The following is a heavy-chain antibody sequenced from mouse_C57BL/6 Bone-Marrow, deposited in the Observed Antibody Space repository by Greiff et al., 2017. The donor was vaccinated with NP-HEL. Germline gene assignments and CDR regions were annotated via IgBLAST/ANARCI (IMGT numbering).Heavy chain of an antibody. Sequence: VQLQQSGAELVRPGASVTLSCKASGYTFTDYEMHWVKQTPVHGLEWIGAIDPETGGTAYNQKFKGKAILTADKSSSTAYMELRSLTSEDSAVYYCTRSRWLLRDYAMDYWGQGTSVTVSS. J-gene: IGHJ4*01. V-gene: IGHV1-15*01. CDR2: IDPETGGT. CDR3: TRSRWLLRDYAMDY. D-gene: IGHD2-3*01. CDR1: GYTFTDYE.